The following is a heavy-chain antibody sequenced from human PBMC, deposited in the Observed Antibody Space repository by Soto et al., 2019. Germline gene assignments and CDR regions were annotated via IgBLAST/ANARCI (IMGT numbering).Heavy chain of an antibody. CDR2: IDTDGGGT. CDR1: GFTLGSHR. CDR3: ATVFDL. J-gene: IGHJ5*02. V-gene: IGHV3-74*01. Sequence: DVPLVESGGGLVQPGGSLRVSCAASGFTLGSHRIHWVRQPPGKGLEWVSRIDTDGGGTSYADSVKGRFTISTDNAKNTVYLPMNGLRAEDTAVYYCATVFDLWGQGTLVTVSS.